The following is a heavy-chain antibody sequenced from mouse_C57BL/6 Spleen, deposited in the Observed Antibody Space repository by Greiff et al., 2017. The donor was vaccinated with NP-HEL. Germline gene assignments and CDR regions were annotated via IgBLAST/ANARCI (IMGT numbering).Heavy chain of an antibody. Sequence: VQLQQSGAELVRPGASVKLSCKASGYTFTDYYINWVKQRPGQGLEWIARIYPGSGNTYYNEKFKGKATLTAEKSSSTAYMQLSSLTSEDSAVYFCARSGGWLGDYWGQGTTLTVSS. V-gene: IGHV1-76*01. D-gene: IGHD2-3*01. CDR3: ARSGGWLGDY. CDR1: GYTFTDYY. J-gene: IGHJ2*01. CDR2: IYPGSGNT.